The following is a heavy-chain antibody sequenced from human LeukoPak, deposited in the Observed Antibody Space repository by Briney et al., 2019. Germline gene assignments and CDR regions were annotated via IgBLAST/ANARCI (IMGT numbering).Heavy chain of an antibody. CDR1: GDTFTSYD. D-gene: IGHD3-22*01. Sequence: ASVKVSCKASGDTFTSYDINWVRQATGQGLEWMGWMNPNSGNTGYAQKFQGRVTMTRNTSISTAYMELSSLRSEDTAVYYCARPGDDSSGYSELTGDAFDIWGQGTMVTVSS. V-gene: IGHV1-8*01. CDR3: ARPGDDSSGYSELTGDAFDI. CDR2: MNPNSGNT. J-gene: IGHJ3*02.